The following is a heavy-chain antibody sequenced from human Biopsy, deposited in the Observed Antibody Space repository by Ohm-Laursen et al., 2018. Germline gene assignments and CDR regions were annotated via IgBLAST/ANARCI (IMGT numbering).Heavy chain of an antibody. CDR3: AKGYGPDNWFDP. Sequence: RLSCAASGFTFSTYAMTWVRQAPGEGLEWVSSITGSGGSTYYPDSVKGRFTISRDNSKNSLYLQMNSLRAEDTAVYYCAKGYGPDNWFDPWGQGTLVTVSS. D-gene: IGHD3-16*01. V-gene: IGHV3-23*01. J-gene: IGHJ5*02. CDR2: ITGSGGST. CDR1: GFTFSTYA.